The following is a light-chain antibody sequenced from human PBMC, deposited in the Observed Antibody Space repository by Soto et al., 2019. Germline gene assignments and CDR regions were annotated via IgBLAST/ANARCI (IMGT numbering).Light chain of an antibody. J-gene: IGLJ3*02. Sequence: QSALTQPRSVSGSPGQSVTISCTGTSSDVGAYNYVSWYQQHPGKAPKVMIYDVSERPSGVPDRFSGSKSDNKASLTISGLQAEDEADYYCCSYAGSYSWVFGGGTKVTVL. CDR1: SSDVGAYNY. CDR2: DVS. CDR3: CSYAGSYSWV. V-gene: IGLV2-11*01.